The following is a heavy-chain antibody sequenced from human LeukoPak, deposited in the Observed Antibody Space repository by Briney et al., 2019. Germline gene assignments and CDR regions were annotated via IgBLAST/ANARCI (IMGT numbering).Heavy chain of an antibody. D-gene: IGHD3-10*01. CDR2: IRYDGSNK. J-gene: IGHJ6*03. Sequence: GGSLRLSCAASGFTFDDYAMHWVRQAPGKGLEWVAFIRYDGSNKYYADSVKGRFTISRDNSKNTLYLQMNSLRAEDTAVYYCAKDRLLWFGEASHYYMDVWGKGTTVTISS. CDR3: AKDRLLWFGEASHYYMDV. V-gene: IGHV3-30*02. CDR1: GFTFDDYA.